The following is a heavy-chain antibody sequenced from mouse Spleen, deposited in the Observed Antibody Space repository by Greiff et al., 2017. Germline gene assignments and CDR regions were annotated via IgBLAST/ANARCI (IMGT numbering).Heavy chain of an antibody. Sequence: QVQLQQSGAELARPGASVKLSCKASGYTFTSYGISWVKQRTGQGLEWIGEIYPRSGNTYYNEKFKGKATLTADKSSSTAYMEPRSLTSEDSAVYFCARSTHYGSRWYFDVWGAGTTVTVSS. V-gene: IGHV1-81*01. J-gene: IGHJ1*01. CDR2: IYPRSGNT. CDR3: ARSTHYGSRWYFDV. D-gene: IGHD1-1*01. CDR1: GYTFTSYG.